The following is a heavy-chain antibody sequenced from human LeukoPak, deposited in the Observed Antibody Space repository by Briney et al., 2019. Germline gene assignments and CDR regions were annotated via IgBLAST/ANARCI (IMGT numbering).Heavy chain of an antibody. Sequence: SETLSLTCSVSGGSFNSYYWNWIRQPAGKGLEWIGRVYTSGSTNYNPSLKSRVTMSVDTSKNQFSLKLSSVTAADTAVYYCARDRRHCSGGSCYSWFDPWGQGTLVAVSS. CDR1: GGSFNSYY. J-gene: IGHJ5*02. D-gene: IGHD2-15*01. V-gene: IGHV4-4*07. CDR3: ARDRRHCSGGSCYSWFDP. CDR2: VYTSGST.